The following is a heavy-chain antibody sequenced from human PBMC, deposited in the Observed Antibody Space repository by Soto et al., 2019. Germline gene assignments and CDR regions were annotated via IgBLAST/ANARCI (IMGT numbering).Heavy chain of an antibody. CDR2: IYHSGST. CDR1: GYSIISGYY. J-gene: IGHJ6*02. D-gene: IGHD2-2*02. V-gene: IGHV4-38-2*02. Sequence: SETLSLTCAVSGYSIISGYYLVLIRHPPGKVLEWIGSIYHSGSTYYNPSLKSRVTISVDTSKNQFSLKLSSVTAADTAVYYCARDPRQYQLLYLYYYYGMDVWGQGTAVTVSS. CDR3: ARDPRQYQLLYLYYYYGMDV.